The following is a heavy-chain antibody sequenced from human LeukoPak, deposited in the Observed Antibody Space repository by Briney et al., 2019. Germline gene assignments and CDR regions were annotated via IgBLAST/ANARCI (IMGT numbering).Heavy chain of an antibody. CDR2: IYYSGST. CDR1: GGSISSGGYY. D-gene: IGHD5-12*01. J-gene: IGHJ6*04. Sequence: PSQTLSLTCTVSGGSISSGGYYWSWIRQPPGRGLEWIGYIYYSGSTYYNLSLQSRVTISVDTSKNQFSLKLSSVTAADTAVYYCARGPDIVATMGEIDYWGKGTTVTVSS. CDR3: ARGPDIVATMGEIDY. V-gene: IGHV4-31*03.